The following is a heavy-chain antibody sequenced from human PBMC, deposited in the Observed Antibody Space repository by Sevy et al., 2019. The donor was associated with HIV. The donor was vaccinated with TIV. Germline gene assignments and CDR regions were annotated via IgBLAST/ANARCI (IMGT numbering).Heavy chain of an antibody. Sequence: GSLRLSCAASGFNLRSYGMHWVRQAPGKGLEWVAFIRLDGSNKYYADSVNGRFTISRDNSKNTLYLQMNSLRAEDTAVYYCAKDGNVVVGGDFYYYGMDVWGQGTTVTVSS. CDR2: IRLDGSNK. CDR3: AKDGNVVVGGDFYYYGMDV. CDR1: GFNLRSYG. J-gene: IGHJ6*02. V-gene: IGHV3-30*02. D-gene: IGHD2-15*01.